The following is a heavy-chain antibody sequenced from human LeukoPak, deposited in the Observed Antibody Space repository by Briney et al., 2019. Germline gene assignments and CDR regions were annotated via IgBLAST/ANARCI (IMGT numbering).Heavy chain of an antibody. CDR1: GFTFSSYG. D-gene: IGHD1-26*01. CDR2: ISGSGGST. J-gene: IGHJ4*02. CDR3: ARDSGSYSGGFDY. V-gene: IGHV3-23*01. Sequence: GGSLRLSCAASGFTFSSYGMSWVRQAPGKGLEWVSGISGSGGSTYYADSVKGRFTISRDNSKNTLYLQMGSLRAEDMAVYYCARDSGSYSGGFDYWGQGTLVTVSS.